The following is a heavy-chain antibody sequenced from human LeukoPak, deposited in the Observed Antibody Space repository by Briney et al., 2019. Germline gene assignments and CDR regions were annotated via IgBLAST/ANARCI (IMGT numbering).Heavy chain of an antibody. Sequence: GGSLRLSCAASGFTFSSYSMNWVRQAPGKGLEWVSSISSSSSYIYYADSVKGRFTISRDNAKNSLYLQMNSLRAEDTAVYYCARVYITMVRGGSGSDYWGQGTLVTVSS. J-gene: IGHJ4*02. V-gene: IGHV3-21*01. CDR2: ISSSSSYI. CDR1: GFTFSSYS. D-gene: IGHD3-10*01. CDR3: ARVYITMVRGGSGSDY.